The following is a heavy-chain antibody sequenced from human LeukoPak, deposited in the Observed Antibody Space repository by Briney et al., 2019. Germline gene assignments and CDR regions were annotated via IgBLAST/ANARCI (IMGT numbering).Heavy chain of an antibody. Sequence: GGSLRLSCAASGFTFSSYGMHWVRQAPGKGLEWVAVIWYDGSNKYYADSVKGRFTISKDNAKNTVYLQMNSLRAEDTAAYYCVSFYETYWGRGTLVTVSS. V-gene: IGHV3-33*03. CDR1: GFTFSSYG. J-gene: IGHJ4*02. CDR3: VSFYETY. D-gene: IGHD2/OR15-2a*01. CDR2: IWYDGSNK.